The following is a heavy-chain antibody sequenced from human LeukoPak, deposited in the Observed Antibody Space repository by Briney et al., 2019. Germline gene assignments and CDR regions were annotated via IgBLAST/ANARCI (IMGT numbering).Heavy chain of an antibody. CDR2: IYYSGST. D-gene: IGHD3-10*01. Sequence: SETLSLTCTVSGGSISSSSYYWGWIRQPPGKGLEWIGSIYYSGSTYYNPSLKSRVTISVDKSKNQFSLKLSSVTAADTAVYYCARDLRITMVRGVIGWFDPWGQGTLVTVSS. CDR3: ARDLRITMVRGVIGWFDP. J-gene: IGHJ5*02. CDR1: GGSISSSSYY. V-gene: IGHV4-39*07.